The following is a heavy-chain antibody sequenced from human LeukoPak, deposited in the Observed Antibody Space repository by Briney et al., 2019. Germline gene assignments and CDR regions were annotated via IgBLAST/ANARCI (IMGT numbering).Heavy chain of an antibody. V-gene: IGHV3-21*01. Sequence: GGSLRLSCAASGFTFSSHSMNWVRQAPGKGLEWVSSITSSSSYMYYADSVKGRFTISRDNAKNSLYLQMNTLRAEDTAVYYCARESLATIGVDYWGQGTLVTVSS. CDR2: ITSSSSYM. CDR1: GFTFSSHS. CDR3: ARESLATIGVDY. D-gene: IGHD5-12*01. J-gene: IGHJ4*02.